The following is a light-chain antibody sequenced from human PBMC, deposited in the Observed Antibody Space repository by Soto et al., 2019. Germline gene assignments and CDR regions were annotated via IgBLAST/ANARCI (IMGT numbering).Light chain of an antibody. CDR2: WAS. V-gene: IGKV4-1*01. J-gene: IGKJ1*01. CDR3: QQYYNTPWT. CDR1: QSILYNSNNKNY. Sequence: DIVMTQSPDSLAVSLGERATINCKSSQSILYNSNNKNYLAWYQQKPGQPPKLLVYWASTRESGVPDRFSGSGSGTDFTLTISSLQAEDVAVYHCQQYYNTPWTFGQGTKVEIK.